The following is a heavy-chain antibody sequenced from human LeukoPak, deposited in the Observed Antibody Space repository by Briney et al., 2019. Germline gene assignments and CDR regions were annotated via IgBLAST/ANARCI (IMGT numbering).Heavy chain of an antibody. CDR3: AKGTERYREVSSFDS. CDR2: ISYDGSNK. Sequence: GGSLRLSCAASGFTFSTYGMHWVRQAPGKGLEWVAVISYDGSNKYYADSVKGRFIISRDSSKNTLYLQMSSLRAEDTAVYYCAKGTERYREVSSFDSWGQGTQVTVSS. D-gene: IGHD3-10*01. CDR1: GFTFSTYG. J-gene: IGHJ4*02. V-gene: IGHV3-30*18.